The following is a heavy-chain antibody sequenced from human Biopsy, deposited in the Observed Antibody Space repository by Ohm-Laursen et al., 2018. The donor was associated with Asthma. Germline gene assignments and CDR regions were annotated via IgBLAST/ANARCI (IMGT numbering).Heavy chain of an antibody. Sequence: SLRLSCAASGFKFDEYTMHWVRQAPGKGLEWVSGISWNSATIGYADSVEGRFTISRDNAKNSVFLHMDSLRPEDAAFYYCAKVRSDWVITESFDYWGQGVLVTVSS. J-gene: IGHJ4*02. D-gene: IGHD3-22*01. CDR2: ISWNSATI. CDR3: AKVRSDWVITESFDY. V-gene: IGHV3-9*01. CDR1: GFKFDEYT.